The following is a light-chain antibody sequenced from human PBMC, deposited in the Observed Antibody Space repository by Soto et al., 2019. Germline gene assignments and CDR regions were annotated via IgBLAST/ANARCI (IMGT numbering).Light chain of an antibody. J-gene: IGKJ3*01. V-gene: IGKV3-11*01. CDR2: NAS. CDR1: ESVRSY. Sequence: ETVLTQSPATLSLSPGDRATLSCRASESVRSYLAWYQQKPGQAPRLLIYNASKRATGIPARFSGSGSGTDFTLTVSSLDPEDFAIYYCQQRSDWEFTFGLGTRVDIK. CDR3: QQRSDWEFT.